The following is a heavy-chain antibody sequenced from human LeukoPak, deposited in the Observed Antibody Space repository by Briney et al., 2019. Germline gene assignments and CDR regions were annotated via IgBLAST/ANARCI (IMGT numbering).Heavy chain of an antibody. CDR2: ISSSGSTI. D-gene: IGHD3-10*01. Sequence: GGSLRLSCAASGFTFSDYYMSWIRQAPGKGLEWVSYISSSGSTIYYADSVKGRFTISRDNAKNSLYLQMNSLRAEDTAVYYCAKDKKVWFGVADYWGQGTLVTVSS. J-gene: IGHJ4*02. CDR3: AKDKKVWFGVADY. V-gene: IGHV3-11*01. CDR1: GFTFSDYY.